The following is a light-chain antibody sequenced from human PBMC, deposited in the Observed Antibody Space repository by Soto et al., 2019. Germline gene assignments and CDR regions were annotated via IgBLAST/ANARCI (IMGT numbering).Light chain of an antibody. CDR2: EVS. CDR3: TSYAGSNNFFYV. Sequence: ALTQPTSAAGATGEAVTISRTGTSSDVGGYNYVSWYQQHPGKAPKLMIYEVSKRPSGVPDRFSGSKSGNTASLTVSGLQAEDEADYYCTSYAGSNNFFYVFGTGTKVTVL. V-gene: IGLV2-8*01. CDR1: SSDVGGYNY. J-gene: IGLJ1*01.